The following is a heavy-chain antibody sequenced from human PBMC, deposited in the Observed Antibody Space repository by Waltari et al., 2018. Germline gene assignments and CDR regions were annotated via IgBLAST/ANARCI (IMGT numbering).Heavy chain of an antibody. V-gene: IGHV1-18*01. D-gene: IGHD3-3*01. CDR3: ARERHRLMEEGYLMALDP. Sequence: QVQLVQSGAEVKKPGASVKVSCKDSGYTFSDYGISWVRQAPGQGLEWMGGNSGNNGHTNHAQKFQGRLIMTEDTSATTVYMELTYLTSDDTAVYYCARERHRLMEEGYLMALDPWGQGTLVTVSS. CDR2: NSGNNGHT. J-gene: IGHJ5*02. CDR1: GYTFSDYG.